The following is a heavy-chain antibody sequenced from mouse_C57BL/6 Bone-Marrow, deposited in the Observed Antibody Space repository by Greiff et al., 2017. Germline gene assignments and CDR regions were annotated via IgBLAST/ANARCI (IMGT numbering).Heavy chain of an antibody. V-gene: IGHV1-55*01. CDR2: IYPGSGST. CDR3: ARGGGGY. CDR1: GYTFTSYW. J-gene: IGHJ3*01. Sequence: QVQLKQPGAELVKPGASVKMSCKASGYTFTSYWITWVKQRPGQGLEWIGDIYPGSGSTNYNEKFKSKATLTVDTSSSTAYMQLSGLTSEDSAVYYCARGGGGYWGQGTLVTVCA.